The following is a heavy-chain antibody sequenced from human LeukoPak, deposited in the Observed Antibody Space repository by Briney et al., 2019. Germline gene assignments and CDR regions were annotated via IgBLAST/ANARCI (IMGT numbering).Heavy chain of an antibody. CDR3: AKDGGPRPDTYFDY. D-gene: IGHD2-15*01. Sequence: PGGSLRLSCAASGFTFSSYGMHWVRQAPGKGLEWVAVISYDGSNKYYADSVKGRFTTSRDNSKNTLYLQMNSLRAEDTAVYYCAKDGGPRPDTYFDYWGQGTLVTVSS. V-gene: IGHV3-30*18. J-gene: IGHJ4*02. CDR2: ISYDGSNK. CDR1: GFTFSSYG.